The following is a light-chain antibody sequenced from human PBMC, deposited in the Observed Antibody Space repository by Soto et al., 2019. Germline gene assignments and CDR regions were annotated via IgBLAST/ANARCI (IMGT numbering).Light chain of an antibody. J-gene: IGKJ4*01. CDR1: QNVGNNY. Sequence: EIVLTQSPGTLSLSPGERATLSCRASQNVGNNYLAWSQQKPGQAPRLLIYDVSSRATGIPDRFSGSGSGTDFTLTIIRLEPEDFAVYYCHQYSSSTPVTFGGGTKVEIK. V-gene: IGKV3-20*01. CDR3: HQYSSSTPVT. CDR2: DVS.